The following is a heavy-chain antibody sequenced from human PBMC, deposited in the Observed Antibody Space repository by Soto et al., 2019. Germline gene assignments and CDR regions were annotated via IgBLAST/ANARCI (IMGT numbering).Heavy chain of an antibody. V-gene: IGHV1-8*01. CDR3: ASMPKLYGDYDYY. J-gene: IGHJ4*02. CDR2: MNPNSGNT. Sequence: QVQLVQSGAEVKKPGASVKVSCKASGYTFTSYDINWVRQATGQGLEWMGWMNPNSGNTGYAQKVQGRVTMTRNTXISTPYMELSSLRSEETAVYYSASMPKLYGDYDYYWGQGTLVTVSS. D-gene: IGHD4-17*01. CDR1: GYTFTSYD.